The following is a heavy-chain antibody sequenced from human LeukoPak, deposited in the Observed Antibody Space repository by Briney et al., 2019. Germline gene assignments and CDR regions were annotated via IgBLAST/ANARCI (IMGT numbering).Heavy chain of an antibody. V-gene: IGHV3-23*01. CDR2: ISGSGGST. Sequence: GGSLRLSCAASGFTFSSYAMSWVRQAPGKGLEWVSAISGSGGSTYYADSVKGRFTISRDNSKNTLYLQMNSLRPEDTAVYYCASTVDTAMVTDGMDVWGQGTTVTVSS. D-gene: IGHD5-18*01. CDR1: GFTFSSYA. J-gene: IGHJ6*02. CDR3: ASTVDTAMVTDGMDV.